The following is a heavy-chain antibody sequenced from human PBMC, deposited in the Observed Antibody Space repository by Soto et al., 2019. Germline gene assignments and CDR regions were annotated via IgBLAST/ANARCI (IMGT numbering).Heavy chain of an antibody. CDR1: GFTFSSYA. D-gene: IGHD4-4*01. CDR2: ISGSGGST. J-gene: IGHJ6*02. Sequence: PVGSLRLSCAASGFTFSSYAMSWVRQAPGKGLEWVSAISGSGGSTYYADSVKGRFTISRDNSKNTLYLQMNSLRAEDTAVYYCAKDWVSNYVHDYYGMDVWGQGTTVTVSS. V-gene: IGHV3-23*01. CDR3: AKDWVSNYVHDYYGMDV.